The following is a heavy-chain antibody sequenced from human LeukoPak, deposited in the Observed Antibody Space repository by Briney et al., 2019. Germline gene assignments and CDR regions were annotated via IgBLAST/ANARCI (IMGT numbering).Heavy chain of an antibody. D-gene: IGHD3-9*01. CDR2: IKSKTDGGTT. Sequence: PGGSLRLSCAASGFTFSNAWMSWVRQAPGKGLEWVGRIKSKTDGGTTDYAALVKGRFTISRDDSKNTLYLQMNSLKTEDTAVYYCTTDSHKLYYDILTGYYYAFDIWGQGTMVTVSS. CDR3: TTDSHKLYYDILTGYYYAFDI. V-gene: IGHV3-15*01. CDR1: GFTFSNAW. J-gene: IGHJ3*02.